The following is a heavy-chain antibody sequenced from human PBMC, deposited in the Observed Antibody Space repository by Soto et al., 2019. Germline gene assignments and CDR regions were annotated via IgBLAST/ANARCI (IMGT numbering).Heavy chain of an antibody. CDR1: GYPFSDAY. V-gene: IGHV3-15*01. Sequence: GASLRLSCAVAGYPFSDAYMTWVRQAPGKGLEWLGRIRTKTDGGTADYAAHVKDRFIVSRDDSKETLYLQMNSLRTEDTAVYFCNTGRCTNGVCDDYWGHGTLVTVSS. D-gene: IGHD2-8*01. CDR3: NTGRCTNGVCDDY. J-gene: IGHJ4*01. CDR2: IRTKTDGGTA.